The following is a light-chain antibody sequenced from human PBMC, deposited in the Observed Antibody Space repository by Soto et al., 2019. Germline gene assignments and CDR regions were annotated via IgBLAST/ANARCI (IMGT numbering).Light chain of an antibody. J-gene: IGLJ1*01. V-gene: IGLV1-40*01. CDR1: SSNIGTGYD. CDR2: GNS. CDR3: QSFDSSRFYV. Sequence: QSVLTQPPSVSGAPGQRVTISCTGGSSNIGTGYDVHWYQQLPGTAPKLLIYGNSNRPSGVPDRFSGSKSGTSASLAITGLQAEDEADYYCQSFDSSRFYVFGTGTKLTVL.